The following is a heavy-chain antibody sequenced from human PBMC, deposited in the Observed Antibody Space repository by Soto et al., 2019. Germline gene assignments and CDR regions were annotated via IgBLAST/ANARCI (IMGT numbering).Heavy chain of an antibody. J-gene: IGHJ3*02. CDR1: GGSISSYY. CDR3: ARDPFNYGSGTDAFDI. V-gene: IGHV4-4*07. D-gene: IGHD3-10*01. Sequence: TLSLTCTVSGGSISSYYWSWIRQPAGKGLEWIGRIYTSGSTNYNPSLKSRVTMSVDTSKNQFSLKLSSVTAADTAVYYCARDPFNYGSGTDAFDIWGQGTMVTVSS. CDR2: IYTSGST.